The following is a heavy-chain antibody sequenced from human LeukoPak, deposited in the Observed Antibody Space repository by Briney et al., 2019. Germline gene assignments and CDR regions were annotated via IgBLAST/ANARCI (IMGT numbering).Heavy chain of an antibody. CDR3: AKEVPSEAEDWFDP. Sequence: GASLKPSCAAPGFPFSSYAMTWVRQAPGKELEWVSATSGSGGSTYYADSVKGRFTISRDNSKNTLYLQMNSLRDEDTAVYYCAKEVPSEAEDWFDPWGQGTLVTVSS. CDR2: TSGSGGST. V-gene: IGHV3-23*01. CDR1: GFPFSSYA. J-gene: IGHJ5*02.